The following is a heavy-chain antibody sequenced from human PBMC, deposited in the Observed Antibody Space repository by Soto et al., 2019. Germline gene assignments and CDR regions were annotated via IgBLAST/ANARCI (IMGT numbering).Heavy chain of an antibody. V-gene: IGHV4-39*01. D-gene: IGHD6-19*01. CDR1: GGSISTTIYY. CDR3: ARIGYSSGVDY. CDR2: IYYNGRT. Sequence: SETLSLTCIVSGGSISTTIYYWGWIRQPPGQGLEYIGNIYYNGRTYYSPSLKSRVTISVDTSKNQFSLKLTSVTAADTAMYYVARIGYSSGVDYWGQGTLVTVSS. J-gene: IGHJ4*02.